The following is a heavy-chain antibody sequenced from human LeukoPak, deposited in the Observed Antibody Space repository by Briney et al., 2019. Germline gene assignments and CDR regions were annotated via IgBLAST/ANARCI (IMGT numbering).Heavy chain of an antibody. CDR3: AKDIGYCGGGSCSSDYFGLDV. V-gene: IGHV3-9*01. CDR1: GYYFGDYG. CDR2: TNWDTNNV. Sequence: GWSLRLSCVASGYYFGDYGMHWVRQAPGKGLEWVSGTNWDTNNVGYADSVKGRFTISRDNAKNSLYLQMNSLRAEDTAVHYCAKDIGYCGGGSCSSDYFGLDVWGLGTTVAVSS. J-gene: IGHJ6*02. D-gene: IGHD2-15*01.